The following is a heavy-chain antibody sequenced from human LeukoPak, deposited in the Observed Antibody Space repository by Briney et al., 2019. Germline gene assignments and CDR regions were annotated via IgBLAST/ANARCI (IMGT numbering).Heavy chain of an antibody. D-gene: IGHD4-23*01. CDR1: GFTISSYA. CDR2: ISSDGGST. V-gene: IGHV3-64D*06. J-gene: IGHJ4*02. Sequence: YPGGSLRLSCSVSGFTISSYAMHWVRQAPGKGLEYVSSISSDGGSTFYADSVKGRFTISRDNSKNTLSLQMSSLRTEDTAVYYCVKDRWVDYWGQGTLVTVSS. CDR3: VKDRWVDY.